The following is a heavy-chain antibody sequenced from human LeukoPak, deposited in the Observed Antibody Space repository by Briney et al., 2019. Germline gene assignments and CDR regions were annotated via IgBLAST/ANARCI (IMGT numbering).Heavy chain of an antibody. D-gene: IGHD6-19*01. V-gene: IGHV3-48*03. J-gene: IGHJ4*02. Sequence: PGGSLRLSCAASGFAFNNYAMSWVRQAPGKGLEWVSYISSSGSTIYYADSVKGRFTISRDNAKNSLYLQMNSLRAEDTAVYYCASISIAVAGQHNYFDYWGQGTLVTVSS. CDR3: ASISIAVAGQHNYFDY. CDR2: ISSSGSTI. CDR1: GFAFNNYA.